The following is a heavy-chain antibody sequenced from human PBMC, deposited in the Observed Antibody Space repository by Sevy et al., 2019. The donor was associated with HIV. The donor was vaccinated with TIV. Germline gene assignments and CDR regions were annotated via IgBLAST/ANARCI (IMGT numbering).Heavy chain of an antibody. Sequence: GGSLRLSCAASGFMFSSDAMSWVRQAPGKGLEWVTSVSGSGASTYYADSVKGRFTISRDNSKNTLYLQMSSLRVEDTAVYYCAKNLAVGSYYYMDVWGKGTTVTVSS. CDR2: VSGSGAST. V-gene: IGHV3-23*01. CDR3: AKNLAVGSYYYMDV. CDR1: GFMFSSDA. J-gene: IGHJ6*03. D-gene: IGHD1-26*01.